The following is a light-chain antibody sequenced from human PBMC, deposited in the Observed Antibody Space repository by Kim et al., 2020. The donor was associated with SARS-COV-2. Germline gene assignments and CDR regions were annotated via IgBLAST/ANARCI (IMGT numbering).Light chain of an antibody. J-gene: IGKJ4*01. CDR2: GAS. CDR1: QSVRSN. V-gene: IGKV3-15*01. CDR3: QHYNNWPHA. Sequence: EIVMTQSPATLSMSPGERATLSRRASQSVRSNLVWYQQKPGQAPRLLIYGASTRATGVPARFSGSGSGAEFTLTISSLQSEDFAVYYCQHYNNWPHAFGGGTKVDIK.